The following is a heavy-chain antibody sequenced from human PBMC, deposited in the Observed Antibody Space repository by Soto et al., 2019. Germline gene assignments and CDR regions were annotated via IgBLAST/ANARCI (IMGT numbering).Heavy chain of an antibody. Sequence: GGSLRLSCAASGFTFSDYYMSWIRQAPGKGLEWVSYISSSGDIIYYADSVKGRFTISRDNAKNSLYLQMNSLRAEDTAVYYCARDLGYYASDGYFDYWGQGTVVTVSS. CDR3: ARDLGYYASDGYFDY. CDR1: GFTFSDYY. V-gene: IGHV3-11*01. J-gene: IGHJ4*02. D-gene: IGHD3-22*01. CDR2: ISSSGDII.